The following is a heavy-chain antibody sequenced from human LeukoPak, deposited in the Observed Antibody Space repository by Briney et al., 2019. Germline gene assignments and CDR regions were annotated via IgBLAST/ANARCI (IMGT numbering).Heavy chain of an antibody. J-gene: IGHJ3*02. D-gene: IGHD3-10*01. CDR2: ISGSGGST. V-gene: IGHV3-23*01. CDR1: GFTFSSYA. CDR3: AKSTYGSGRHAFDI. Sequence: PGGSLRLSCAASGFTFSSYAMSWVRQAPGKGLESVSAISGSGGSTDYADSVKGRFTISRDNSKNTLYLQMNSLRAEDTAVYYCAKSTYGSGRHAFDIWGQGTMVTVSS.